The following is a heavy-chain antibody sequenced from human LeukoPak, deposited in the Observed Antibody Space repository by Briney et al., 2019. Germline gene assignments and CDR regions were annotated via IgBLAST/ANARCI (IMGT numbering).Heavy chain of an antibody. CDR1: GFSLITSGMC. CDR2: IDWDDDK. Sequence: ESGPALVKXTQTLTLTCTFSGFSLITSGMCVSWIRQPPGKALEWLARIDWDDDKFYSTSLKTRLTISKDTSKNQVVLTVTNMDPVDTATYYCARIRSYVSGRYYFDYWGQGTLVTVSS. D-gene: IGHD6-19*01. CDR3: ARIRSYVSGRYYFDY. J-gene: IGHJ4*02. V-gene: IGHV2-70*17.